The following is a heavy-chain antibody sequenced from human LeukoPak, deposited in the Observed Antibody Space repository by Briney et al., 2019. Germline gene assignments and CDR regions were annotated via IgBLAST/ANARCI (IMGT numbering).Heavy chain of an antibody. CDR2: IRYDESTK. J-gene: IGHJ5*02. D-gene: IGHD2-15*01. CDR3: ARDWGDITSGFDP. CDR1: GFTLSSYW. Sequence: GGSLRLSCAASGFTLSSYWMTWIRQAPGKGLEWVAFIRYDESTKFYADSVKGRFTISRDNSKTTLYLQMNSLRAEDTAVYYCARDWGDITSGFDPWGQGTLVTVSS. V-gene: IGHV3-30*02.